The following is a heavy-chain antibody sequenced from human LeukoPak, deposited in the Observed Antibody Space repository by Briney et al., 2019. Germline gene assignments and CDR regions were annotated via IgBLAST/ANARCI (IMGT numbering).Heavy chain of an antibody. Sequence: GASVKVSCKASGYTFTGYYMHWVRQAPGQGLEWMGWINPNSGGINYAQKFQGRVTVTRDTSISTAYMELSRLRSDDTAVYYCARDIGVYNDFWSGYYSFDYWGQGTLVTVSS. CDR3: ARDIGVYNDFWSGYYSFDY. J-gene: IGHJ4*02. CDR2: INPNSGGI. V-gene: IGHV1-2*02. D-gene: IGHD3-3*01. CDR1: GYTFTGYY.